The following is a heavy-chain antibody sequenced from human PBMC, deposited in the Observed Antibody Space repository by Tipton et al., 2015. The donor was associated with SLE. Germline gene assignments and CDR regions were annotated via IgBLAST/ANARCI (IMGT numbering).Heavy chain of an antibody. V-gene: IGHV3-30-3*01. CDR2: ISYDGSNK. Sequence: SLRLSCAASGFTFSRYAMHWVRQAPGKGLEWVADISYDGSNKYYADSVKGRFTISRDNSKNTLYLQMNSLRAEDTAVYYCARNTGIVGATKSWGQGTLVTVSS. CDR3: ARNTGIVGATKS. D-gene: IGHD1-26*01. J-gene: IGHJ4*02. CDR1: GFTFSRYA.